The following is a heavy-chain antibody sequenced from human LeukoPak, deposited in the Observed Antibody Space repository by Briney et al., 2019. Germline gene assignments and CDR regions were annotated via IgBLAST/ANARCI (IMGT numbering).Heavy chain of an antibody. CDR1: GGSISSSSYY. CDR2: IYYSGST. J-gene: IGHJ3*02. D-gene: IGHD6-19*01. CDR3: AGQNSSGWYVLPDAFDI. V-gene: IGHV4-39*01. Sequence: SETLSLTCTVSGGSISSSSYYWGWIRQPPGKGLEGIGSIYYSGSTYYNPSLKSRVTIPVDTYKNQFSLKLSSVTAADTAVYYCAGQNSSGWYVLPDAFDIWGQGTMVTVSS.